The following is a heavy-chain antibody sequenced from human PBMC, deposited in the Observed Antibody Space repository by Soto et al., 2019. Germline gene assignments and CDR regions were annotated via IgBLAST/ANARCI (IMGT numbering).Heavy chain of an antibody. CDR2: IYYSGST. Sequence: PSETLSLTCTVSGGSISSGGYYWSWIRQHPGKGLEWIGYIYYSGSTYYNTYLKSRVTISVDTSKNQLSLKLSTVNAADTAGYYCARYKSNYYYGMDVWGQGTTVTVSS. V-gene: IGHV4-31*03. D-gene: IGHD1-20*01. J-gene: IGHJ6*02. CDR3: ARYKSNYYYGMDV. CDR1: GGSISSGGYY.